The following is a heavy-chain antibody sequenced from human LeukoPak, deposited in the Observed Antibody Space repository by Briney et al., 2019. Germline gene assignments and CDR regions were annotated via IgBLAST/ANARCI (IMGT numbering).Heavy chain of an antibody. J-gene: IGHJ4*02. V-gene: IGHV4-39*01. Sequence: SETLSLTCTVSGGSISSYYWSWIRQPPGKGLEWIGSIYYSGSTYYNPSLKSRVTISVDTSKNQFSLKLSSVTAADTAVYYCARNVLRYFDWFLDWGQGTLVTVSS. D-gene: IGHD3-9*01. CDR2: IYYSGST. CDR3: ARNVLRYFDWFLD. CDR1: GGSISSYY.